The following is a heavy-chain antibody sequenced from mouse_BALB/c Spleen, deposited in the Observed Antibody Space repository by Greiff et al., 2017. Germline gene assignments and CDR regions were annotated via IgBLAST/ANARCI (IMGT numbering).Heavy chain of an antibody. CDR1: GFSLTSYG. J-gene: IGHJ3*01. Sequence: VQLVESGPGLVQPSQSLSITCTVSGFSLTSYGVHWVRQSPGKGLEWLGVIWSGGSTDYNAAFISRLSISKDNSKSQVFFKMNSLQANDTAIYYCARNSGSYHPFAYWGQGTLVTVSA. CDR3: ARNSGSYHPFAY. V-gene: IGHV2-2*02. CDR2: IWSGGST. D-gene: IGHD2-12*01.